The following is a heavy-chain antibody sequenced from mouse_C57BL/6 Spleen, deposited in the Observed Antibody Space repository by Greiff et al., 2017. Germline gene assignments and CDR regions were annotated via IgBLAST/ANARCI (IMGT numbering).Heavy chain of an antibody. CDR2: IYPRSGNT. J-gene: IGHJ2*01. CDR3: AISVTSVVATDY. V-gene: IGHV1-81*01. Sequence: QVQLQQSGAELARPGASVKLSCKASGYTFTSYGISWVKQRTGQGLEWIGEIYPRSGNTYYNEKFKGKATLTADKSSSTAYMELRSLTSEDSAVYFCAISVTSVVATDYWGQGTTLTVSS. CDR1: GYTFTSYG. D-gene: IGHD1-1*01.